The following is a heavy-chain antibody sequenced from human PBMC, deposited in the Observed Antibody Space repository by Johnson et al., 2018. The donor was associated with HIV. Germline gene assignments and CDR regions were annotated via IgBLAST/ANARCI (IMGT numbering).Heavy chain of an antibody. CDR1: GFSFSDYY. CDR2: ISYDGSNK. V-gene: IGHV3-30*18. CDR3: AKDPTYDSSGYYGDAFDI. J-gene: IGHJ3*02. Sequence: QMMLVESGGGLVQPGGSLRLSCAASGFSFSDYYMHWVRHAPGRGLEWVAFISYDGSNKYYADSVKGRFTISRDNSKNTLYLQMNSLRAEDTAVYYCAKDPTYDSSGYYGDAFDIWGQGTMVTVSS. D-gene: IGHD3-22*01.